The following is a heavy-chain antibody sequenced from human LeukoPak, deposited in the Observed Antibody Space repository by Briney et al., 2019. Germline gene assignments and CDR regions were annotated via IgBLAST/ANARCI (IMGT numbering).Heavy chain of an antibody. CDR3: ARGVLTWSGNWFDP. CDR2: MYTSGST. V-gene: IGHV4-61*02. CDR1: GGSISSNRY. Sequence: SETLSLTCTVSGGSISSNRYWTWTRQPAGKGLEWIGRMYTSGSTYYNPSLKSRVTISIDTSSNQFSLELTSVTAADTAIYYCARGVLTWSGNWFDPWGQGTRVTVSS. J-gene: IGHJ5*02. D-gene: IGHD3-3*01.